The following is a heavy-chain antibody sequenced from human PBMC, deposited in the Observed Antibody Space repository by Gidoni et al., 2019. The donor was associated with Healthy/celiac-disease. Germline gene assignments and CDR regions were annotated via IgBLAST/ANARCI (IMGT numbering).Heavy chain of an antibody. D-gene: IGHD1-26*01. CDR3: AKGVVRGHFDY. Sequence: EVQLVVSGGALVQLGSSLRLSCAHPGFTFDDYAMHWFRQAPGKGLEWVSGISWNSGSIGYANSVKGRFTISRDNAKNSLYLQMNSLRAEDTALYYCAKGVVRGHFDYWGQGTLVTVSS. J-gene: IGHJ4*02. V-gene: IGHV3-9*01. CDR1: GFTFDDYA. CDR2: ISWNSGSI.